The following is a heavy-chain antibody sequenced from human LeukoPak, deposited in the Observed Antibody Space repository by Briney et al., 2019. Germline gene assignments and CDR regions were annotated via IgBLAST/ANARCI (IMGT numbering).Heavy chain of an antibody. D-gene: IGHD7-27*01. CDR2: VRYDGSNK. CDR1: GFPFNNYG. CDR3: AKGPWPNWGFTPGFPDY. Sequence: GGSLRLSCAASGFPFNNYGMHWVRQAPGKGLEWVTFVRYDGSNKYYADSVKGRFTISRDNSNNTLYLQMNSLRTEDTAVYYCAKGPWPNWGFTPGFPDYWGQGTLVTVSS. V-gene: IGHV3-30*02. J-gene: IGHJ4*02.